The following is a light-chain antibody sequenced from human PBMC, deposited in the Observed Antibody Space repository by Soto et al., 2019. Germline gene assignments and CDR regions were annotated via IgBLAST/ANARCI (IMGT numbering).Light chain of an antibody. V-gene: IGKV3-20*01. CDR1: QSVSSSY. CDR2: GAS. CDR3: QQYGSSPRT. Sequence: IVLKQSPGTLSLSTGERATLSCSASQSVSSSYLAWYQQKPGQAPRLLIYGASSRATGIPDRFSGSGSGTDFTLTISRLEPEDFAVYYCQQYGSSPRTFGQGTKVDI. J-gene: IGKJ1*01.